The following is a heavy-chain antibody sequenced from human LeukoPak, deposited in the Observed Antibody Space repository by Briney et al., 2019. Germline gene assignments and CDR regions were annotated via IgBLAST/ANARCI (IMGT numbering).Heavy chain of an antibody. V-gene: IGHV1-2*02. CDR2: INPNNDDT. D-gene: IGHD1-26*01. Sequence: ASVKVSRKASGYSFTGKYMHWVRQAPGQGLGWMGWINPNNDDTNYAQKFQGRVTMTRDTSLSTAYMELSRLRSDDTDVYYCARTPYSSGTYDYWGQGTLVTVSS. CDR1: GYSFTGKY. CDR3: ARTPYSSGTYDY. J-gene: IGHJ4*02.